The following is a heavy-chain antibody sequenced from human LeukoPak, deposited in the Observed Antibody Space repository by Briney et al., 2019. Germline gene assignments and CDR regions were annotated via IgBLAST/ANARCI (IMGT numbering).Heavy chain of an antibody. V-gene: IGHV4-34*01. CDR3: ARGSPRYSSGWYNYFDY. J-gene: IGHJ4*02. CDR2: INHSGST. Sequence: SETLSLTCVVYGGSFSGYYWSWIRQPPGKALEWIGEINHSGSTNYNPSLKSRVTISVDTSKNQFSLKLSSVTAADTAVYYCARGSPRYSSGWYNYFDYWGQGTLVTVSS. CDR1: GGSFSGYY. D-gene: IGHD6-19*01.